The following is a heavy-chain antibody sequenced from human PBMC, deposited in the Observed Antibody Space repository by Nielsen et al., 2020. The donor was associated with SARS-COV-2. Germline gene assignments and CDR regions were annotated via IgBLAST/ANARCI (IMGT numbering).Heavy chain of an antibody. D-gene: IGHD1-14*01. CDR2: VNTDGRST. V-gene: IGHV3-74*01. Sequence: GESLKISCAASGFSFSDYWMHWVRQAPGKGLVWVSRVNTDGRSTNYADSVKGRFSISRDNSKDTLHLEMRSLNFEDTAVYYCARETLDHTSSFIDHWGQGTLVTVSS. CDR1: GFSFSDYW. J-gene: IGHJ5*02. CDR3: ARETLDHTSSFIDH.